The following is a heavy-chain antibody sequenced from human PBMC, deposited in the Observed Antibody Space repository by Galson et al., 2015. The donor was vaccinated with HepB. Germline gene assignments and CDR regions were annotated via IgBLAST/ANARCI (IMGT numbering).Heavy chain of an antibody. J-gene: IGHJ4*02. CDR3: AGGPGY. V-gene: IGHV3-7*03. Sequence: SLRLSCAASGFTFSNSWMSWVRQSPGKGLEWVANIKQDGSEKYYVDSVKGRFTISRDNAKNSLYLQMNSLRAEDTAVYYCAGGPGYWGQGTLVTVSS. CDR2: IKQDGSEK. CDR1: GFTFSNSW.